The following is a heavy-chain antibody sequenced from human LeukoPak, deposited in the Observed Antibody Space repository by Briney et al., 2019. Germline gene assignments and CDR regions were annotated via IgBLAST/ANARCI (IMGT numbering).Heavy chain of an antibody. D-gene: IGHD6-13*01. CDR3: ARRSSSFYGMDV. V-gene: IGHV4-59*08. J-gene: IGHJ6*02. CDR2: IYYSGGT. Sequence: PSETLSLTCTVSGGSISSYYWSWIRQPPGKGLEWIGYIYYSGGTNYNPSLKSRVTISVDTSKNQFSLKLSSVTAADTAVYYCARRSSSFYGMDVWGQGTTVTVSS. CDR1: GGSISSYY.